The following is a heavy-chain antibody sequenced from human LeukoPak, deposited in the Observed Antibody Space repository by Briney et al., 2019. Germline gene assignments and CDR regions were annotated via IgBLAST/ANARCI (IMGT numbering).Heavy chain of an antibody. Sequence: GGSLRLSCAASGFTFSSYSMNWVRQAPGKGLEWVSSISSSSSYIYYADSVKGRFTISRDNAKNSLYLQMNSLRAEDTAVYYCARAKAGSNYFDYWGQGTLVTVSS. CDR3: ARAKAGSNYFDY. D-gene: IGHD1-1*01. CDR1: GFTFSSYS. V-gene: IGHV3-21*01. CDR2: ISSSSSYI. J-gene: IGHJ4*02.